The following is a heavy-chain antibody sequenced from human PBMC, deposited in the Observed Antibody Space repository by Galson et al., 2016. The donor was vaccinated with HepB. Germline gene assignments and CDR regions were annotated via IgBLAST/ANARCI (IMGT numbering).Heavy chain of an antibody. CDR2: IWYDGSSK. CDR1: GFTFGSYG. J-gene: IGHJ4*02. CDR3: ARDLRRGLCIPSYQDF. D-gene: IGHD2-2*02. Sequence: SLRLSCAASGFTFGSYGMHWVRQAPGKGLEWVAVIWYDGSSKYYADSVKGRFTISRDNSKNTLYLQMHSLRPEDTAVYYCARDLRRGLCIPSYQDFWGQGTLVTVSS. V-gene: IGHV3-33*01.